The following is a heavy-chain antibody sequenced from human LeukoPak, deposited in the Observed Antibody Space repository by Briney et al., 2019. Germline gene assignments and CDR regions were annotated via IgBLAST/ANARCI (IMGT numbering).Heavy chain of an antibody. CDR3: ARDSYRGRRGENAFDL. V-gene: IGHV3-33*01. J-gene: IGHJ3*01. CDR2: IWYDGSNE. CDR1: GFTFRNYG. D-gene: IGHD3-10*01. Sequence: GGSLRLSCAAPGFTFRNYGMHWVRQTPGKGLEWVALIWYDGSNEYYADSVKGRFTISRDNFKNTLYLQINSLRVEDTAIYYCARDSYRGRRGENAFDLWGQGTVVTVSS.